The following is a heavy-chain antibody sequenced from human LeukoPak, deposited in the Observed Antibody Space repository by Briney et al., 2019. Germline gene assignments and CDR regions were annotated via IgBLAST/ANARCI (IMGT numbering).Heavy chain of an antibody. CDR1: GGSLSSSSYY. Sequence: SETLSLTCTVSGGSLSSSSYYWGWIRQPPGTGLEWLGSIYYSGSTYYNPSLKSRVTISADTSKNQFSLKLSSVTAADTAVYYCARHRAQDSSGWYGGYYFDYWGQGTLVTVSS. D-gene: IGHD6-19*01. CDR2: IYYSGST. V-gene: IGHV4-39*01. J-gene: IGHJ4*02. CDR3: ARHRAQDSSGWYGGYYFDY.